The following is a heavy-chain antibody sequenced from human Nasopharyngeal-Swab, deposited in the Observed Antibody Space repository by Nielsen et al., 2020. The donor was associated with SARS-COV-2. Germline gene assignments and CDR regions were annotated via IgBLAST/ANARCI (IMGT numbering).Heavy chain of an antibody. D-gene: IGHD1-14*01. CDR1: GYNFTSYG. CDR2: ISAYNGNT. J-gene: IGHJ4*02. Sequence: ASVKVSCKASGYNFTSYGISWVRQAPGQGLEWMGWISAYNGNTNYAQKLQGRVTMTTDTSTSTAYMELRSLRSDDTAVYYCAIDLVDRTDIGYWGQGTLVTVSS. V-gene: IGHV1-18*01. CDR3: AIDLVDRTDIGY.